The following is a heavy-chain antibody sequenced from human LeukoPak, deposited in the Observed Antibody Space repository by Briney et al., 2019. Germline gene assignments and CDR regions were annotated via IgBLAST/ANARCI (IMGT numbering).Heavy chain of an antibody. Sequence: SVKVSCKASGGTFSSYAISWVRQAPGQGLEWMGGTIPIFGTANYAQKFQGRVTITADESTSTAYMELSSLRSEDTAVYYCARERTMIVVVPPPYNWFDPWGQGTLVTVSS. CDR1: GGTFSSYA. J-gene: IGHJ5*02. D-gene: IGHD3-22*01. CDR3: ARERTMIVVVPPPYNWFDP. V-gene: IGHV1-69*13. CDR2: TIPIFGTA.